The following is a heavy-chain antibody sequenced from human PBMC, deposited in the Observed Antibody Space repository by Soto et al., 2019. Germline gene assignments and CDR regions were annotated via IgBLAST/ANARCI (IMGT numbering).Heavy chain of an antibody. Sequence: SCPTLVNPTQTLTLTCAFSGFSLSTTGVGVSWIRQPPGKALEWLALIYWHDDKRYSPSLKSRLTITKDTSKNQVVLTMTNMDPVDTATYYCTHRGGATVGLYYFDYWGQGAMVTVSS. V-gene: IGHV2-5*01. CDR3: THRGGATVGLYYFDY. CDR2: IYWHDDK. J-gene: IGHJ4*02. CDR1: GFSLSTTGVG. D-gene: IGHD3-16*01.